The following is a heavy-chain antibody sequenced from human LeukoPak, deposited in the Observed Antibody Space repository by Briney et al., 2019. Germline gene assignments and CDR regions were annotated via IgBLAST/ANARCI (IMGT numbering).Heavy chain of an antibody. J-gene: IGHJ5*02. CDR1: GYTFTSYD. Sequence: ASVKVSCTASGYTFTSYDINWVRQAPGQGLEWMGWMNPNSGNTGYAQKFQGRVTMTRNTSISTAYMELSSLRSEDTAVYYCARGELLLWFGESLSTNNWFDPWGQGTLVTVSS. CDR2: MNPNSGNT. CDR3: ARGELLLWFGESLSTNNWFDP. V-gene: IGHV1-8*01. D-gene: IGHD3-10*01.